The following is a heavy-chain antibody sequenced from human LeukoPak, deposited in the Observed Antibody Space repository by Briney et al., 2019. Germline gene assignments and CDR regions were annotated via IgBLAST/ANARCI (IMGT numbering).Heavy chain of an antibody. Sequence: ASVKVSCKASGGTFSSYAISWVRQAPGQGLEWMGWISAYNGNTNYAQKLQGRVTMTTDTSTSTAYMELRSLRSDDTAVYYCARDSTAADFDYWGQGTLVTVSS. CDR1: GGTFSSYA. CDR3: ARDSTAADFDY. J-gene: IGHJ4*02. V-gene: IGHV1-18*01. CDR2: ISAYNGNT. D-gene: IGHD2-2*01.